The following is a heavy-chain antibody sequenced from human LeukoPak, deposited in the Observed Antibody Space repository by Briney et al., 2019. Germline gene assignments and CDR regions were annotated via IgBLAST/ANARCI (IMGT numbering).Heavy chain of an antibody. CDR1: GFTFSSYG. CDR3: ARTHLVVLWFGDGVSDYMDV. Sequence: PGGSLRLSCAASGFTFSSYGMHWVRQAPGKGLEWVAVISYDGSNKYYADSVKGRFTISRDNSKNTLYLQMNSLRAEDTAVYYCARTHLVVLWFGDGVSDYMDVWGEGTTVTISS. CDR2: ISYDGSNK. D-gene: IGHD3-10*01. V-gene: IGHV3-30*03. J-gene: IGHJ6*03.